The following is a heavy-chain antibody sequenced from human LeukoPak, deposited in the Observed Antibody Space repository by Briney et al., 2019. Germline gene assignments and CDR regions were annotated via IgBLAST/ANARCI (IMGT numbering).Heavy chain of an antibody. CDR2: IYYSGST. V-gene: IGHV4-59*08. CDR1: GVSVSTDY. D-gene: IGHD6-19*01. J-gene: IGHJ6*02. Sequence: SETLSLTCTVSGVSVSTDYWSWIRQPPGKGLEWIGYIYYSGSTTYNPSLKSRVTISLQTSKKQFSLKLSSVTAEDTAVYYCARSIVVAGIVSDYYYYAMDVWGQGTTVTVSS. CDR3: ARSIVVAGIVSDYYYYAMDV.